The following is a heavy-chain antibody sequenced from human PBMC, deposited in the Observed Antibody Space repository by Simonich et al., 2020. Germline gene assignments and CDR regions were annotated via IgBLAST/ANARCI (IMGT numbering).Heavy chain of an antibody. CDR2: ISGSGGRT. D-gene: IGHD3-22*01. CDR3: AKDLGERITMIVVVIDAFDI. V-gene: IGHV3-23*01. J-gene: IGHJ3*02. Sequence: GGGFVQPGGSLRLSCAASGFTFSSYAMSWVRQAPGKGLEWVSAISGSGGRTDYADSVKGRFTISRDNSKNTLYLQMNSLRAEDTAVYYCAKDLGERITMIVVVIDAFDIWGQGTMVTVSS. CDR1: GFTFSSYA.